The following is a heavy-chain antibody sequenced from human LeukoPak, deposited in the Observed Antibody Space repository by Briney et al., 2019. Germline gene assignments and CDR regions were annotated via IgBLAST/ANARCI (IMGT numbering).Heavy chain of an antibody. CDR1: GFTFSSYG. V-gene: IGHV3-30*02. CDR2: IRYDGSNK. D-gene: IGHD4-11*01. J-gene: IGHJ3*02. Sequence: GGSLRLSCAASGFTFSSYGMHWVRQAPGKGLEWVAFIRYDGSNKYYADSVKGRFTISRDNSKNTLYLQMNSLRAEDTAVYYCARVPNDYTISGVFHIWGQGTMVTVSS. CDR3: ARVPNDYTISGVFHI.